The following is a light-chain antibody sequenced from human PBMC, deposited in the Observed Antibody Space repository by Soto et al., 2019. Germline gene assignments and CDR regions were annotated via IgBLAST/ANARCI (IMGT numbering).Light chain of an antibody. CDR3: QQANSFPST. V-gene: IGKV3-11*01. CDR1: QSVSTF. J-gene: IGKJ5*01. CDR2: GAS. Sequence: EIVLTQSPVTLSLSRGERAILCCRASQSVSTFLAWFQQKPGQAPRLLIYGASTRATGIPARFSGSGSGTEFTLTISSLQPEDFATYYCQQANSFPSTFGQGTRLEI.